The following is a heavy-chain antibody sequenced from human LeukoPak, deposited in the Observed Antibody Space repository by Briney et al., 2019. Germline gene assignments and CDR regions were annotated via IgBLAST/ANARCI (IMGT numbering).Heavy chain of an antibody. CDR3: ARAGATLTSHFDN. CDR1: GYSFTTYG. D-gene: IGHD4-17*01. CDR2: ISASNGNT. Sequence: ASVKVSCKTSGYSFTTYGVSWVRQAPGQRLEWMGWISASNGNTNYLQSLQGRVTLTTDTSTSTAYMELRSLRSDDTAVYYCARAGATLTSHFDNWGQGTLVTVSS. J-gene: IGHJ4*02. V-gene: IGHV1-18*01.